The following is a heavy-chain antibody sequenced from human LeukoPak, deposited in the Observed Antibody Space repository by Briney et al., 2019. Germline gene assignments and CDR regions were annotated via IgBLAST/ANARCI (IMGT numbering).Heavy chain of an antibody. Sequence: GGSLRLSCAASGSTFSRYAMSWVRQAPGKGLEWVSTISTSGTNTYYADSVKGRFTSSRDNSKSTLYLQINSLRVEDTAVYYCAKDLRAGSPGYYFDCWGQGTLVTVSS. D-gene: IGHD1-26*01. CDR1: GSTFSRYA. J-gene: IGHJ4*02. CDR2: ISTSGTNT. CDR3: AKDLRAGSPGYYFDC. V-gene: IGHV3-23*01.